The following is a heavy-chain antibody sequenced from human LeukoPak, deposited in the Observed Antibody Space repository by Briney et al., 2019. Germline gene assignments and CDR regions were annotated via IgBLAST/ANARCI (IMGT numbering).Heavy chain of an antibody. CDR2: IWYDGSNK. Sequence: GGSLRLSCAASGFIFSNYGMHWVRQAPGKGLEWVAFIWYDGSNKFYADSVKGRCTISRDNSKNTLYLQMNSLRAEDTAVYYCTRRTKDTISGVAPFDYWGQGTLVTVSS. CDR3: TRRTKDTISGVAPFDY. CDR1: GFIFSNYG. D-gene: IGHD3-3*01. V-gene: IGHV3-33*01. J-gene: IGHJ4*02.